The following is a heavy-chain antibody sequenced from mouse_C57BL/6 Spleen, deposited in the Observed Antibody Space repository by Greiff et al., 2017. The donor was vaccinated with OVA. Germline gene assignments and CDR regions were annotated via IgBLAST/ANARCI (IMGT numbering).Heavy chain of an antibody. D-gene: IGHD2-1*01. J-gene: IGHJ2*01. CDR1: GYTFTSYW. V-gene: IGHV1-50*01. Sequence: QVQLQQPGAELVKPGASVKLSCKASGYTFTSYWMQWVKQRPGQGLEWIGEIDPSDSYTNYTPKFKGKATLTVDTSCSTAYMELSSLTSEDSAVYYCARGKDYFDYWGQGTTLTVSS. CDR3: ARGKDYFDY. CDR2: IDPSDSYT.